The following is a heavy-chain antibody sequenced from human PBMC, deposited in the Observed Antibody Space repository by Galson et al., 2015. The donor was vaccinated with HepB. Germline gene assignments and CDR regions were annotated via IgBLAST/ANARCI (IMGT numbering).Heavy chain of an antibody. CDR2: INPGGGVT. V-gene: IGHV1-46*04. CDR3: ARDGVVAVAVGRFDS. CDR1: GYTFTNYY. J-gene: IGHJ5*01. D-gene: IGHD6-19*01. Sequence: SVKVSCKASGYTFTNYYIHWVRQAPGQGLEWMGIINPGGGVTSYAQKLQGRVTMTRDTSTSTVYMELSSLRSEDTAVYYCARDGVVAVAVGRFDSWGQGTLVTVSS.